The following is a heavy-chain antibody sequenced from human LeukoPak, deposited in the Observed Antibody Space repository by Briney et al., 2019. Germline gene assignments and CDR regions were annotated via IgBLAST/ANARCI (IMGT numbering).Heavy chain of an antibody. Sequence: GGSLRLSCAASVFIFETYSRNWVRQAPGKGLEWVSSIGGSGSYIDYADSVKGRFTISRDKAKNSRFLQMSSLRAEDTGVYYCARDRFNGGLYLGMYFYNGLDVWGLGTTVTVSS. CDR2: IGGSGSYI. D-gene: IGHD7-27*01. CDR1: VFIFETYS. V-gene: IGHV3-21*01. J-gene: IGHJ6*02. CDR3: ARDRFNGGLYLGMYFYNGLDV.